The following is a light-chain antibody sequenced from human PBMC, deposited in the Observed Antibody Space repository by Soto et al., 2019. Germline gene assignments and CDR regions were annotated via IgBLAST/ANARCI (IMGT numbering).Light chain of an antibody. J-gene: IGKJ3*01. CDR1: QSVLYSSNNKNY. CDR2: WAS. Sequence: DIVMTQSPDSLAVSLGERATINCKSSQSVLYSSNNKNYLAWYQQKPGQPPKLLIYWASTRESGVPDRISGSGSATDFTLTISGLQAEDVAVYYCQQYYSTPFTFGPGTKLDIK. V-gene: IGKV4-1*01. CDR3: QQYYSTPFT.